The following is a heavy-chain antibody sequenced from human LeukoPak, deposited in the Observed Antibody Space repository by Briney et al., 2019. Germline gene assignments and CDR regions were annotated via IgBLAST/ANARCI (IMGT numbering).Heavy chain of an antibody. D-gene: IGHD3-22*01. CDR1: GFTFSSSA. V-gene: IGHV3-30*02. Sequence: GGSLRLSCAASGFTFSSSAMHWVRQVPGKGLEWPAFIRYDGSKKRYADSVMGRFTISRDNSKNTLYLQMNSLRAEDTAVYYCAKHYDSSGYYYINWGQGTLVTVSS. J-gene: IGHJ4*02. CDR3: AKHYDSSGYYYIN. CDR2: IRYDGSKK.